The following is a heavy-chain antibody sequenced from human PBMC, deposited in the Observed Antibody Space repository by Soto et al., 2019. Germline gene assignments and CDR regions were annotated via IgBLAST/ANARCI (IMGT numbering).Heavy chain of an antibody. V-gene: IGHV3-15*01. J-gene: IGHJ4*02. CDR2: IKSKTDGGTA. Sequence: GGSLRLSCVASGFDLSHPWMTWVRQAAGKGLEWVGRIKSKTDGGTADYAAPVKGRATISRDDSKNTVYLQMNSLKTEDTAVYYCTTGVYYDILTGYHNVAYWGQGALVTVSS. D-gene: IGHD3-9*01. CDR1: GFDLSHPW. CDR3: TTGVYYDILTGYHNVAY.